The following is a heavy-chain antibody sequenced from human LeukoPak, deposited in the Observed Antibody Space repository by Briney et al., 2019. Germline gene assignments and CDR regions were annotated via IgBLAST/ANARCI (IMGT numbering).Heavy chain of an antibody. CDR1: GYTSTGYY. V-gene: IGHV1-2*02. Sequence: ASVKVSCKASGYTSTGYYMHWVRQAPGQGLEWMGWINPNSGGTNYAQKFQGRVTMTRDTSISTAYMELSRLRSDDTAVYYCARDHSPYGDYGVGYYYMDVWGKGTTVTVSS. D-gene: IGHD4-17*01. CDR2: INPNSGGT. CDR3: ARDHSPYGDYGVGYYYMDV. J-gene: IGHJ6*03.